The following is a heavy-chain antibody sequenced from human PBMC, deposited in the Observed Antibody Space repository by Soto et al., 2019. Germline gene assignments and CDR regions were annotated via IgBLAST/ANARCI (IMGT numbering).Heavy chain of an antibody. D-gene: IGHD2-21*02. CDR3: ARGDYYYYYGMDV. Sequence: QVQLVQSGAEVKKPGASVKVSCKASGYTFTGYYMHWVRQAPGQGLEWMGWINPNSGGTNYEQKFQGWVTMTRDTSISTAYMELSRLRSDDTAVYYCARGDYYYYYGMDVWGQGTTVTVSS. V-gene: IGHV1-2*04. CDR2: INPNSGGT. J-gene: IGHJ6*02. CDR1: GYTFTGYY.